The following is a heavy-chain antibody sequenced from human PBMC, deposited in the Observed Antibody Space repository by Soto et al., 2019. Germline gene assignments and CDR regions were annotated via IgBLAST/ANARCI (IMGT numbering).Heavy chain of an antibody. V-gene: IGHV3-21*01. J-gene: IGHJ4*02. CDR2: ISSSRSYI. Sequence: GGSLILSCAASGFTFRRYNMNWLRQAPGKGLERVSSISSSRSYIYYADSMRARFISSRDHAKNSMYLQMDSLGAEDTAIYYCARDDHLYGSGSSEKGYWGQGSLVTVSX. CDR1: GFTFRRYN. CDR3: ARDDHLYGSGSSEKGY. D-gene: IGHD3-10*01.